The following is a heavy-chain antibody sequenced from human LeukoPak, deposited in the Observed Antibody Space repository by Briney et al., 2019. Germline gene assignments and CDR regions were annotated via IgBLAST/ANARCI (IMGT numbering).Heavy chain of an antibody. CDR1: DGSINSYY. Sequence: SETLSLTCSVSDGSINSYYWNWIRRPPGKGLEWIGYIYYNGNTNYSPSLKSRVTMSVDTSKNLFSLKVSSVPAADTAVYYCARGRSNYYGMDVWGQGTTVTVSS. CDR2: IYYNGNT. CDR3: ARGRSNYYGMDV. J-gene: IGHJ6*02. V-gene: IGHV4-59*01. D-gene: IGHD1-26*01.